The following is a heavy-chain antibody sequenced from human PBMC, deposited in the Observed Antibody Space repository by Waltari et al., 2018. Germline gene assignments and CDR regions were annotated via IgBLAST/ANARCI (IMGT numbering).Heavy chain of an antibody. D-gene: IGHD1-26*01. J-gene: IGHJ3*02. V-gene: IGHV4-4*07. CDR1: VGSISSYY. CDR3: ARVEWAGDAFDI. CDR2: IYTSGST. Sequence: QVQLQESGPGLVKPSETLSLTCPVPVGSISSYYWSWIRQPAGKGLEVIGRIYTSGSTSENPSLKSRVTMSLDTSKNQFSLKLSSVTAADTAVYYCARVEWAGDAFDIWGQGTMVTVSS.